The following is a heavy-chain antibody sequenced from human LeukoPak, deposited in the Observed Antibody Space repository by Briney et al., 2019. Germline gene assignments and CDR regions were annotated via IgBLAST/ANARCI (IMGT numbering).Heavy chain of an antibody. CDR3: ARGQWLAAFDY. V-gene: IGHV4-34*01. CDR1: GGSFSGYC. CDR2: INHSGST. D-gene: IGHD6-19*01. J-gene: IGHJ4*02. Sequence: PSETLSLTCAVYGGSFSGYCWSWIRQPPGKGLEWIGEINHSGSTNYNPSLKSRVTISVDTSKNQFSLKLSSVTAADTAVYYCARGQWLAAFDYWGQGTLVTVSS.